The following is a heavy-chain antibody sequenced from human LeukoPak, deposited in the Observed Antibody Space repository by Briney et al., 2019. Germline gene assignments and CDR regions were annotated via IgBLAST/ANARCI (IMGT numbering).Heavy chain of an antibody. CDR3: ARGPPYIVVVTAIGFFDY. V-gene: IGHV4-39*01. J-gene: IGHJ4*02. D-gene: IGHD2-21*02. CDR1: GGSSSSTNYY. Sequence: SETLSLTCTVSGGSSSSTNYYWAWIRQPPGEGLEWIGSLHYSGNIFYNPSLKSRVTMSVDTSRNQFSLKLDSVTAADTAVYYCARGPPYIVVVTAIGFFDYWGQGTLVTVSS. CDR2: LHYSGNI.